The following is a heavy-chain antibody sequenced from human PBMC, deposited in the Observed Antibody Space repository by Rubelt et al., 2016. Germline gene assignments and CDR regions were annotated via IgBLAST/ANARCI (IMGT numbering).Heavy chain of an antibody. V-gene: IGHV5-51*01. D-gene: IGHD6-6*01. CDR3: ASLSSSSHDAFDI. CDR2: IYPGDSDT. Sequence: EVQLVQSGAEVKKPGESLKISCKGSGYSFTSYWIGWVRQMPGKGLEWMGNIYPGDSDTRYSPSCQGQVTSSAGKSISTAYLQWSSLKASDTAMYYCASLSSSSHDAFDIWGQGTMVTVSS. J-gene: IGHJ3*02. CDR1: GYSFTSYW.